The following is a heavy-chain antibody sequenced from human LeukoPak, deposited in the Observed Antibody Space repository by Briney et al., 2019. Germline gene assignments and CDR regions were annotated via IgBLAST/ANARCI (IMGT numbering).Heavy chain of an antibody. CDR1: GGTFSSYA. J-gene: IGHJ6*02. Sequence: SVKVSCKASGGTFSSYAISWVRQAPGQGLEWMGGIIPIFGTANYAQKFQGRVTITADESTSTAYMELSSLRSEDTAVYYCASVWFGELSNYYGMDVWGQGTTVTVSS. CDR3: ASVWFGELSNYYGMDV. CDR2: IIPIFGTA. V-gene: IGHV1-69*13. D-gene: IGHD3-10*01.